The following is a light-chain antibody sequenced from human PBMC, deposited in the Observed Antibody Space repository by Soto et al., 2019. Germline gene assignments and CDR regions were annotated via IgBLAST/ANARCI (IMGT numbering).Light chain of an antibody. CDR2: DAS. J-gene: IGKJ1*01. Sequence: DIDMTQSPSSLSVSVGDRVTITGRTSQNINAWLAWYQQRPGQDPKLLIYDASTVQSGVTSRFRGSGSGTEFTLTISSLQTDDFANYYCQHYNSYSEAFGQGTKVDIK. CDR1: QNINAW. CDR3: QHYNSYSEA. V-gene: IGKV1-5*01.